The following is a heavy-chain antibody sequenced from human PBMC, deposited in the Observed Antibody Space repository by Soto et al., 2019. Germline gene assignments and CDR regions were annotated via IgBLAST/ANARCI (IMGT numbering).Heavy chain of an antibody. J-gene: IGHJ5*02. D-gene: IGHD3-22*01. CDR3: ARLQDYYDSSGFIDP. CDR2: IYYSGST. CDR1: GCSISSYY. V-gene: IGHV4-59*01. Sequence: PLETLSLTCTFSGCSISSYYWILIRQPPGKGLEWIGYIYYSGSTNYNPSLKSRVTISVDTSKNQFSLKLSSVTAADTAVYYCARLQDYYDSSGFIDPWGQGTLVTVSS.